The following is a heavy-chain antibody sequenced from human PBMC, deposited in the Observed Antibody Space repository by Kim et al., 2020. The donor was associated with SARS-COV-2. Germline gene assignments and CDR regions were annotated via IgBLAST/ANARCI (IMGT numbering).Heavy chain of an antibody. CDR2: FDPEDGET. Sequence: ASVKVSCKVSGYTLTELSMHWVRQAPGKGLEWMGGFDPEDGETIYAQKFQGRVTMTEDTSTDTAYMELSSLRSEDTAVYYCATDYVLYDILTGYYRGRYRYNWFEPCGQGTLVTVSA. CDR1: GYTLTELS. V-gene: IGHV1-24*01. D-gene: IGHD3-9*01. CDR3: ATDYVLYDILTGYYRGRYRYNWFEP. J-gene: IGHJ5*02.